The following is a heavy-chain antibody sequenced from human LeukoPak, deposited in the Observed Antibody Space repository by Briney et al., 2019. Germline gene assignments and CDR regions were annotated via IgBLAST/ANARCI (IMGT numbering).Heavy chain of an antibody. CDR2: ISGSGGST. CDR1: GFTFSSYA. CDR3: AKDRDIVGALYYFDY. V-gene: IGHV3-23*01. Sequence: GGSLRLSCAASGFTFSSYAMSWVRQAPGKGLEWVSAISGSGGSTYYADSVKGRFTISRGNSKNTLYLQMNSLRAEDTAVYYCAKDRDIVGALYYFDYWGQGTLVTVSS. J-gene: IGHJ4*02. D-gene: IGHD1-26*01.